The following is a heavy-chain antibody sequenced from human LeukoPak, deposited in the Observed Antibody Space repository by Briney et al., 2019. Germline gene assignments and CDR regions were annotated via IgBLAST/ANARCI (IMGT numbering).Heavy chain of an antibody. V-gene: IGHV3-23*01. Sequence: GGSLRLSCAASGFTFSSYAMSWVRQAPGKGLEWVSAISGSGGSTYYADSVKGRFTISRDNSKNTLYLQMNSLRAEDTAVYYCAKNLVRGVIIQYYFDYWGQGTLVTVSS. J-gene: IGHJ4*02. CDR3: AKNLVRGVIIQYYFDY. D-gene: IGHD3-10*01. CDR2: ISGSGGST. CDR1: GFTFSSYA.